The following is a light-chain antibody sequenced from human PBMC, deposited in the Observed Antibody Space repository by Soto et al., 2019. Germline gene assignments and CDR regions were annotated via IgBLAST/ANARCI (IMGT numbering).Light chain of an antibody. CDR1: QRLSTTF. J-gene: IGKJ1*01. CDR2: GAS. CDR3: HHYGRSPWT. Sequence: EIVLTQSPGTLSSSPGERVILSCRASQRLSTTFLAWYQHKPGQAPRVLIYGASSRAPGIPDRFSGSGSGTDFTLTISRLEAEDFAVYYCHHYGRSPWTFGQGTKVDIK. V-gene: IGKV3-20*01.